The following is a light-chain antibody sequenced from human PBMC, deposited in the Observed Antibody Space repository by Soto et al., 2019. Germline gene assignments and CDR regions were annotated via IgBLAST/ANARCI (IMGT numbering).Light chain of an antibody. J-gene: IGKJ5*01. CDR1: QSVSSY. V-gene: IGKV3-11*01. Sequence: EIVLSQSPATLALSPGERATLSCRASQSVSSYLAWYQQKPGQAPRLLISDASNRAPGIPVRFSGSGFGTDFTLTTSSLEAEDSAVYYCQRRSNWPSITFGQGTRLEIK. CDR2: DAS. CDR3: QRRSNWPSIT.